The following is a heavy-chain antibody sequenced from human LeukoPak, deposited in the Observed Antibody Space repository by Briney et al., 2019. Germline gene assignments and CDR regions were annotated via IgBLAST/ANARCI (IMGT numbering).Heavy chain of an antibody. CDR1: GYTFTGYY. Sequence: VASVKVSCKASGYTFTGYYMHWVRQAPGQGLEWMGWINPNSGGTNYAQKFQGRVTMTRDTSISTAYMELSRLRSDDTAVYYCARVLNLNTAMANTWGYWGQGTLVTVSS. D-gene: IGHD5-18*01. CDR3: ARVLNLNTAMANTWGY. V-gene: IGHV1-2*02. J-gene: IGHJ4*02. CDR2: INPNSGGT.